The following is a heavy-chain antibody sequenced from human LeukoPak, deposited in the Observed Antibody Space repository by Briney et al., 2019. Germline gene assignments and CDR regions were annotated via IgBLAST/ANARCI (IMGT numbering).Heavy chain of an antibody. CDR3: ARVGITAATADY. CDR2: INPRGGST. V-gene: IGHV1-46*01. D-gene: IGHD6-25*01. Sequence: ASVKVSCKASGYTFTSYYMHWVRQAPGQGPEWMGIINPRGGSTDYAQKFQDRVTMTSDMSTSTFYMELNSLRSEDTAVYFCARVGITAATADYWGQGTLVTVSS. CDR1: GYTFTSYY. J-gene: IGHJ4*02.